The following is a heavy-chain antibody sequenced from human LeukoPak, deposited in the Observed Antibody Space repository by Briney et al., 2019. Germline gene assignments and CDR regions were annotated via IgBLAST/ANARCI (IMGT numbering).Heavy chain of an antibody. CDR2: ISAYNGNT. D-gene: IGHD5-18*01. CDR1: GYTFTSYG. CDR3: AYSGYSYGGSTCDI. V-gene: IGHV1-18*01. J-gene: IGHJ3*02. Sequence: GASVKVSCKASGYTFTSYGISWVRQAPGQGLEWMGWISAYNGNTNYAQKLQGRVTMTTDTSTSTAYMELRSLRSDDTAVYHCAYSGYSYGGSTCDIWGQGTMVTVSS.